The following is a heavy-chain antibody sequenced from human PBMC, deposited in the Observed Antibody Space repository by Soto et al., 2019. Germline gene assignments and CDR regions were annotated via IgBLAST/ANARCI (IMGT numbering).Heavy chain of an antibody. CDR1: GFSLTTSGVG. J-gene: IGHJ4*02. CDR3: VHTGYCYDPFGY. Sequence: QITLKESGPTLVKPTQTLTLTCTSSGFSLTTSGVGVAWIRQPPGTALEWLGLIFWNDDERYSPSLKSSLTITNDTSKHHVILTTTNMEPVDTATYHRVHTGYCYDPFGYWGRGSLVTAPS. CDR2: IFWNDDE. D-gene: IGHD5-18*01. V-gene: IGHV2-5*01.